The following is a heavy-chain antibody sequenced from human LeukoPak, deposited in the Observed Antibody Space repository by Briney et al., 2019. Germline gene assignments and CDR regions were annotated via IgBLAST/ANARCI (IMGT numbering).Heavy chain of an antibody. D-gene: IGHD3-16*02. V-gene: IGHV3-30*02. CDR1: GFTFSSYA. J-gene: IGHJ4*02. CDR3: AKSGSDYDYVWGSYRPTEYYFDY. Sequence: GGSLRLSCAASGFTFSSYAMHWVRQAPGKGLEGVAFVLYDGSNKYYADSVKGRFTISRDNSKNTLYLQMNSLRGEDTAVYYCAKSGSDYDYVWGSYRPTEYYFDYWGQGTLVTVSS. CDR2: VLYDGSNK.